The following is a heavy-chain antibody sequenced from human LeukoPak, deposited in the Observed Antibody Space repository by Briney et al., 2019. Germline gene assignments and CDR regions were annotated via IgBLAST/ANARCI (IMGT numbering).Heavy chain of an antibody. V-gene: IGHV2-5*02. J-gene: IGHJ5*02. CDR3: AHRYSSSWGNWFDP. CDR1: GVPLPTSAGD. D-gene: IGHD6-13*01. Sequence: SGPPLANPTQTLTLPCTLSGVPLPTSAGDVAWIRQPQEKALKWLALIYWDDDKRYSPSLKSRLTITKDSSKNQVVLTMTNMDPVDTATYYCAHRYSSSWGNWFDPWGQGTLVTVSS. CDR2: IYWDDDK.